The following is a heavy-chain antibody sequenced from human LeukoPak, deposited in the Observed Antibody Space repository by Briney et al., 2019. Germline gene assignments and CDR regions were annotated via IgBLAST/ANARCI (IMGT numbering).Heavy chain of an antibody. J-gene: IGHJ5*01. CDR1: GFTYSHYC. Sequence: GGSLILSCTASGFTYSHYCRHWVRQAPGKGLEWMAVIWSDGTQNYYGDAVKGRFTISRDTSMKTLFLQMNSLRGDDTAVYYCAKDAQRGFDYSNSLESWGQGTLVTVSS. D-gene: IGHD4-11*01. CDR2: IWSDGTQN. CDR3: AKDAQRGFDYSNSLES. V-gene: IGHV3-33*06.